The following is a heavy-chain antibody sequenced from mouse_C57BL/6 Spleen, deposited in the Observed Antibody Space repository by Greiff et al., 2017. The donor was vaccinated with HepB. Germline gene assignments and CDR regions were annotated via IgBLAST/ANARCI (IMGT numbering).Heavy chain of an antibody. CDR3: TRSPGTGYYAMDY. Sequence: VQLQQSGAELVRPGASVTLSCKASGYTFTDYEMHWVKQTPVHGLEWIGAIDPETGGTAYNQKFKGRAILTADKSSSTAYMELRSLTSEDSAVYYCTRSPGTGYYAMDYWGQGTSVTVSS. D-gene: IGHD4-1*01. CDR1: GYTFTDYE. CDR2: IDPETGGT. J-gene: IGHJ4*01. V-gene: IGHV1-15*01.